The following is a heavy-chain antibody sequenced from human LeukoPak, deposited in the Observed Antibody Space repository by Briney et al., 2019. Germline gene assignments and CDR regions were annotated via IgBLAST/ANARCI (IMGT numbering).Heavy chain of an antibody. D-gene: IGHD2-15*01. V-gene: IGHV3-48*03. CDR1: GFTFSSYE. J-gene: IGHJ4*02. CDR3: AKNRVCSGGSCYFDFHDY. Sequence: GGSLRLSCAASGFTFSSYEMNWVRQAPGKGLEWVSYISSSGSTIYYADSVKGRFTISRDNAKNSLYLQMNSLRAEDTAVYYCAKNRVCSGGSCYFDFHDYWSQGTLVTVSS. CDR2: ISSSGSTI.